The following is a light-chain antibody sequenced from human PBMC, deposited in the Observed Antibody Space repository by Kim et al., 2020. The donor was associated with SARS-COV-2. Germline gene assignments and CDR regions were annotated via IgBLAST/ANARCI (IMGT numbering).Light chain of an antibody. CDR3: QQYGSPWT. CDR1: QSISSSY. CDR2: AES. Sequence: EIVLTQSPGTLSLSPGERATLSCRASQSISSSYLAWYQQKPGQAPRLLIYAESNRATGIPDRFSGSGSGTDFTLTISRLEPEDFAVYYCQQYGSPWTFGQGTKVDIK. J-gene: IGKJ1*01. V-gene: IGKV3-20*01.